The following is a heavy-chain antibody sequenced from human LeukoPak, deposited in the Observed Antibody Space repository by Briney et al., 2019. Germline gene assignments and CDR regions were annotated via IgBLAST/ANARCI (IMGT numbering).Heavy chain of an antibody. CDR1: GFTFSSYG. Sequence: GGSLRLSCAASGFTFSSYGMHWVRQALGKGLEWVAFIRYDGSNKYYADSVKGRFTISRDNSKNTLYLQMNSLRAEDTAVYYCAKLGYVDIVATMDYWGQGTLVTVSS. CDR3: AKLGYVDIVATMDY. CDR2: IRYDGSNK. J-gene: IGHJ4*02. D-gene: IGHD5-12*01. V-gene: IGHV3-30*02.